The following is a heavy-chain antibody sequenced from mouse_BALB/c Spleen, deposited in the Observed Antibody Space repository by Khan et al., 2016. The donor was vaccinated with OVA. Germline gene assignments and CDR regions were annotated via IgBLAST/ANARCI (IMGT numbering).Heavy chain of an antibody. J-gene: IGHJ4*01. V-gene: IGHV5-6-3*01. D-gene: IGHD1-1*01. CDR2: INSNGGST. CDR1: GFTFSNYG. CDR3: ARDPYYYGSKYAMDY. Sequence: EVELVESGGGLVKPGGSLKLSCAASGFTFSNYGMSWVRQTPDKRLELVATINSNGGSTYYPATVKGRFTISRDNGKNTLFLQMSGLKSEDTAMYYCARDPYYYGSKYAMDYWGQGTSVTVSS.